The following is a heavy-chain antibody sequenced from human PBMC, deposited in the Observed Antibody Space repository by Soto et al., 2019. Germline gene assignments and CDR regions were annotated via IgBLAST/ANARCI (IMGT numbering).Heavy chain of an antibody. V-gene: IGHV1-18*01. CDR3: ARAPDTLTGCSPDY. CDR2: ISAYNGNT. D-gene: IGHD3-9*01. J-gene: IGHJ4*02. Sequence: ASVKVSCKASGYTFTSYGINWVRPAPGQGLEWMGWISAYNGNTNYAQKLQGRVTMTTDTSTSTAYMELRSLRADDTAVYYCARAPDTLTGCSPDYWGRGTLVTVSS. CDR1: GYTFTSYG.